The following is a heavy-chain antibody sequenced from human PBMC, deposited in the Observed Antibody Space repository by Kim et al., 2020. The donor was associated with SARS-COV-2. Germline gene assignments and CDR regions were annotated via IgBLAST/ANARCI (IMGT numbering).Heavy chain of an antibody. V-gene: IGHV3-23*01. J-gene: IGHJ4*02. CDR3: AKINYYDSSGYPN. Sequence: YAESVKGRFTISRDNSKNTRYLQMNSRRAEDTAVYYCAKINYYDSSGYPNWGQGTLVTVSS. D-gene: IGHD3-22*01.